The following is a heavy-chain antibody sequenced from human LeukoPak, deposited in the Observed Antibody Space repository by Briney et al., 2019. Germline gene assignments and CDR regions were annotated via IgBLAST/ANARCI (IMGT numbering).Heavy chain of an antibody. J-gene: IGHJ4*02. V-gene: IGHV3-48*01. CDR1: AFTFSDYS. D-gene: IGHD2-15*01. CDR3: AREYCSGGSCHKLFDY. Sequence: PGGSLRLSCAASAFTFSDYSMNWVRQAPGKGLEWISYIDTSSSTMYYADSVMGRFTISRDNSKNTLYLQMGSLSSEDMAVYYCAREYCSGGSCHKLFDYWGQGTLVTVSS. CDR2: IDTSSSTM.